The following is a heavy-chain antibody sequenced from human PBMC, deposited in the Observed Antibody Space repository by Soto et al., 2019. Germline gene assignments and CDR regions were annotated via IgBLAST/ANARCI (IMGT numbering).Heavy chain of an antibody. CDR1: GGSISSGGYS. V-gene: IGHV4-30-2*01. CDR3: ARARREYCTNGVCYPGRVDWFDP. CDR2: IYHSGST. D-gene: IGHD2-8*01. J-gene: IGHJ5*02. Sequence: QLQLQESGSGLVKPSQTLSLTCAVSGGSISSGGYSWSWIRQPPGKGLEWIGYIYHSGSTYYNPSLKSRVTISVDRSKNQFSLKLSSVTAADTAVYYCARARREYCTNGVCYPGRVDWFDPWGQGTLVTVSS.